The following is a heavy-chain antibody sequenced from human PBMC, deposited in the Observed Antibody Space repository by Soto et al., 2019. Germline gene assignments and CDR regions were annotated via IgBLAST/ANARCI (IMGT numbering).Heavy chain of an antibody. Sequence: PSETLSLTCTVSHGSISSYDCNSIRQPTGKGLEWIGYIYYSGSPNYNPSLKSRVTISVDMSKNQFSLKLSSVTAADTAVYYCARQRFGELSTYFDYWGQGTRVTVSS. CDR1: HGSISSYD. J-gene: IGHJ4*02. CDR2: IYYSGSP. CDR3: ARQRFGELSTYFDY. D-gene: IGHD3-10*01. V-gene: IGHV4-59*01.